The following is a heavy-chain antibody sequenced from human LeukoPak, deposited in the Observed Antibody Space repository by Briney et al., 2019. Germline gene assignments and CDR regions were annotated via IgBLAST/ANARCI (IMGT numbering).Heavy chain of an antibody. CDR3: ARQTIFGVVIDYMDV. V-gene: IGHV4-61*02. CDR1: GGSISSGSYY. D-gene: IGHD3-3*01. J-gene: IGHJ6*03. CDR2: IYTSGST. Sequence: EPSETLSLTCTVSGGSISSGSYYWSWIRQPAGKGLEWIGRIYTSGSTNYNPSLKSRVTISVDTSKNQFSLKLSSVTAADTAVYYCARQTIFGVVIDYMDVWGKGTTVTVSS.